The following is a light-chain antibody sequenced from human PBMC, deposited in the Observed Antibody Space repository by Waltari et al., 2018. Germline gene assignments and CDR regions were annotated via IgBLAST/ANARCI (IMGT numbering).Light chain of an antibody. CDR1: QSVGRS. V-gene: IGKV3-20*01. Sequence: DIVLTQSPGTLSLSPGERATLSCRASQSVGRSLAWYQQKPGQAPRLLIYGASSRATGVPDRFSGSGSGTDFSLTISSLEPEDFAVYFCQHYVRLPVTFGPGTKVEIK. CDR3: QHYVRLPVT. J-gene: IGKJ1*01. CDR2: GAS.